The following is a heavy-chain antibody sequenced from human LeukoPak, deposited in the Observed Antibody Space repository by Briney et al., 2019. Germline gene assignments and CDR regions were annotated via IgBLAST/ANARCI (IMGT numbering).Heavy chain of an antibody. CDR1: GGSFSGYY. CDR2: INHSGST. J-gene: IGHJ3*02. Sequence: SETLSLTCAVYGGSFSGYYWSWIRQPPRKGLEWIGEINHSGSTNYNPSLKSRVTISVDTSKNQFSLKLSSVTAADTAVYYCARKLRGAFDIWGQGTMVTVSS. D-gene: IGHD3-3*01. V-gene: IGHV4-34*01. CDR3: ARKLRGAFDI.